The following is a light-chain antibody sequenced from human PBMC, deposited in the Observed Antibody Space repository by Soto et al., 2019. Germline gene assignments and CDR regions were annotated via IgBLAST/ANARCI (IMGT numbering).Light chain of an antibody. J-gene: IGKJ1*01. CDR3: QQLNGSPWT. Sequence: DIQMTQSPSSLSASVGDRVTITCRASQSISSYLDWYQQKPGKAPKLLIYAASSLQSGVPSRFSGSRSGTDYTLTIGSLQPEDFATYYCQQLNGSPWTFGQGTKVDIK. V-gene: IGKV1-39*01. CDR2: AAS. CDR1: QSISSY.